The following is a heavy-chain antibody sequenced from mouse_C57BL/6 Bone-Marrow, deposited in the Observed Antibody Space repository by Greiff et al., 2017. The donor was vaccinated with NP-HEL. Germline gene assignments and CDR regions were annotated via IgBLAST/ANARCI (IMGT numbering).Heavy chain of an antibody. CDR3: ARDLLPWSWFAD. CDR2: IDPTRGGT. V-gene: IGHV1-72*01. Sequence: QVQLQQPGAELVKPGASVKLSCKASGYTFTSYWMHWVKQRPGRGLEWIGRIDPTRGGTKYNEKFKSKATLTVDKPSSTAYMQLSSLTSEDSAVYYCARDLLPWSWFADWGKGTLVTVSA. CDR1: GYTFTSYW. J-gene: IGHJ3*01. D-gene: IGHD2-10*01.